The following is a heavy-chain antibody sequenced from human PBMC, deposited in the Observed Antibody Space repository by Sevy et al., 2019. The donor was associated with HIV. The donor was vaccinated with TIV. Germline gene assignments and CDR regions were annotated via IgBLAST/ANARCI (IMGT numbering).Heavy chain of an antibody. D-gene: IGHD3-22*01. J-gene: IGHJ4*02. CDR1: GFSFSTYW. V-gene: IGHV3-7*01. Sequence: GGSLRLSCAASGFSFSTYWMHWVRQAPGKGLEWVANIKQDESEKYYVASVKGRFTNSRDNAKNSVYLEMNSLRPEDTAIYYCAKGNSGSFDYWCQVTLVTVSS. CDR2: IKQDESEK. CDR3: AKGNSGSFDY.